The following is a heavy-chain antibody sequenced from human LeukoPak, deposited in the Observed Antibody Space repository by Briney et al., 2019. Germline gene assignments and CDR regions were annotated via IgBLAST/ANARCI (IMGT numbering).Heavy chain of an antibody. Sequence: ASVKVSCKASGYTFTGYYMHWVRQAPGQGLEWMGWINPNSGGTNYAQKFQGRVTMTRDTSISTAYMELSRLRSDDTAVYYCARVSWIQLWLRSDYWGQGTLVTVSS. V-gene: IGHV1-2*02. D-gene: IGHD5-18*01. CDR1: GYTFTGYY. CDR2: INPNSGGT. CDR3: ARVSWIQLWLRSDY. J-gene: IGHJ4*02.